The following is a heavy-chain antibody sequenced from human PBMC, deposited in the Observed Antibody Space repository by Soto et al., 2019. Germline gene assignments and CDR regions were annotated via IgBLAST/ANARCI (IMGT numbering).Heavy chain of an antibody. CDR1: GGSFSGYY. V-gene: IGHV4-34*01. CDR2: INHSGST. J-gene: IGHJ4*02. Sequence: QVQLQQWGAGLLKPSETLSLTCAVYGGSFSGYYWSWIRQPPGKGLEWIGEINHSGSTNYNPSLKRRVTISVDTSKNQFSLTLSSVTAADTAVYYCARGGFRYGSGSYYTPRYFDYWGQGTLVTVSS. CDR3: ARGGFRYGSGSYYTPRYFDY. D-gene: IGHD3-10*01.